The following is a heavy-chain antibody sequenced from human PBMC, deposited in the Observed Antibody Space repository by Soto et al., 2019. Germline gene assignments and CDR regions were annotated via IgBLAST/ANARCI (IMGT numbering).Heavy chain of an antibody. CDR1: GGTFSSYA. V-gene: IGHV1-69*01. Sequence: QVQLVQSGAEVKKPGSSVKVSCKASGGTFSSYAISWVRQAPGQGLEWMGGIIPIFGTANYAQKFQGRVTITADESTRTAYMALSSLRSEDTAVYYCARPSYSSGWNDYYGMDVWGQGTTVTVSS. J-gene: IGHJ6*02. CDR2: IIPIFGTA. D-gene: IGHD6-19*01. CDR3: ARPSYSSGWNDYYGMDV.